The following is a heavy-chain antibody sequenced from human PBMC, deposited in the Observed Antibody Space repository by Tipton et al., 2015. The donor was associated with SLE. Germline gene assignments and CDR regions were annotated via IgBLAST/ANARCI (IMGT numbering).Heavy chain of an antibody. CDR3: ARGAGSSWYAYYYGMDV. Sequence: TLSLTCTVSGGSISSYYWSWIRQPPGKGLEWIGYIYYSGSTNYNPSLKSRVTISVDTSKNQFSLNLNSVTAADTAVYYCARGAGSSWYAYYYGMDVWGQGTTVTVSS. CDR2: IYYSGST. V-gene: IGHV4-59*01. D-gene: IGHD6-13*01. J-gene: IGHJ6*02. CDR1: GGSISSYY.